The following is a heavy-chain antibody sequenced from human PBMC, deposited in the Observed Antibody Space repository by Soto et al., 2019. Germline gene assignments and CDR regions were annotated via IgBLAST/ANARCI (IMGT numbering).Heavy chain of an antibody. J-gene: IGHJ5*02. CDR1: GYTFTGYY. CDR3: AREGYDILTGYYVCNWFDP. Sequence: ASVKVSCKASGYTFTGYYMHWVRQAPGQGLEWMGWINPNSGGTNYAQKFQGRVTMTRDTSISTAYMELSRLRPDDTAVYYCAREGYDILTGYYVCNWFDPWGQGTLVTVSS. D-gene: IGHD3-9*01. CDR2: INPNSGGT. V-gene: IGHV1-2*02.